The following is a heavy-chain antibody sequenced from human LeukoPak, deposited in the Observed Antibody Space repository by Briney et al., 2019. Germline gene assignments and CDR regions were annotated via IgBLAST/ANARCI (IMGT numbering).Heavy chain of an antibody. CDR1: GYTFTGYY. CDR2: INPNSGGT. J-gene: IGHJ4*02. Sequence: ASVKVSCKASGYTFTGYYMHWVRQAPGQGLEWMGWINPNSGGTNYAQKFQGRVTMTRDTSISTAYMELSRLRSDDTAVYYCAYYSSSWIGTDYWGQGTLVTVPS. CDR3: AYYSSSWIGTDY. V-gene: IGHV1-2*02. D-gene: IGHD6-13*01.